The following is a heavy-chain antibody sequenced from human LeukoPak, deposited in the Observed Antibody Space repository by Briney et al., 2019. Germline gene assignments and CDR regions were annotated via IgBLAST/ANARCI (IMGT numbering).Heavy chain of an antibody. V-gene: IGHV4-34*01. CDR3: ARGRTVVPLQTYNWFDP. J-gene: IGHJ5*02. D-gene: IGHD4-23*01. CDR2: INHSGST. Sequence: SETLSLTCAVYGGSFSGYYWSWIRQPPGKGLEWIGEINHSGSTNYNPSPKSRVTISVDTSKNQFSLKLSSVTAADTAVYYCARGRTVVPLQTYNWFDPWGQGTLVTVSS. CDR1: GGSFSGYY.